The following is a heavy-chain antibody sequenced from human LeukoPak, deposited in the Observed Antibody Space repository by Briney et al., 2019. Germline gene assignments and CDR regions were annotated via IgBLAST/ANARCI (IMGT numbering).Heavy chain of an antibody. CDR1: GYTFTSYY. J-gene: IGHJ4*02. CDR2: IDPSGGGT. Sequence: ASVKVSCKASGYTFTSYYMHWVRQAAGQGLEWMGIIDPSGGGTSYAQKFQGRVTMTRDTPTSTVYMELSSLRSEDTAVYYCASLGSGSSPIIDFDYWGQGTLVTVSS. D-gene: IGHD3-10*01. CDR3: ASLGSGSSPIIDFDY. V-gene: IGHV1-46*01.